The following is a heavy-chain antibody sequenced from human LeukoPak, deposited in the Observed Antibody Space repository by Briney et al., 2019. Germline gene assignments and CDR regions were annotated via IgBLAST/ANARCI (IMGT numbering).Heavy chain of an antibody. J-gene: IGHJ6*02. CDR2: ISGSGGST. CDR1: GFTFSSYA. Sequence: GASLRLSCAASGFTFSSYAMSWVRQAPGKGLEWVSAISGSGGSTYYADSVKGRFTISRDNSKNTLYLQMNSLRAEDTAVYYCATSGCSSTSCPNYCMDVWGQGTTVTVSS. D-gene: IGHD2-2*01. V-gene: IGHV3-23*01. CDR3: ATSGCSSTSCPNYCMDV.